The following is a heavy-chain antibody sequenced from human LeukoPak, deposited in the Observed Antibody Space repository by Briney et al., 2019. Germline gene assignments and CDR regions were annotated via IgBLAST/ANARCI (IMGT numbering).Heavy chain of an antibody. V-gene: IGHV1-8*01. D-gene: IGHD6-13*01. Sequence: RVASVKVSCKASGYTFTSYDINWVRQATGQGLEWMGWMNPNSGNTGYAQKFQGRVTMTRNTSISTAYMELSSLRSENTGVYYCARGSHTYSSSWYEAFDIWGQGTMVTVSS. J-gene: IGHJ3*02. CDR1: GYTFTSYD. CDR2: MNPNSGNT. CDR3: ARGSHTYSSSWYEAFDI.